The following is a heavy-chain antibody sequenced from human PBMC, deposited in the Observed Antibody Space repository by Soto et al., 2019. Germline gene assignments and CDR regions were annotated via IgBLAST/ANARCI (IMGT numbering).Heavy chain of an antibody. J-gene: IGHJ4*02. CDR2: IYYSGST. CDR3: ARNAYCGGDCYSSAIFDY. CDR1: GGSISSYY. D-gene: IGHD2-21*02. Sequence: SETLSLTCTVSGGSISSYYWSWIRQPPGKGLEWIGYIYYSGSTNYNPSLKSRVTISVDTSKNQFSLKLSSVTAADTAVYYCARNAYCGGDCYSSAIFDYWGQGTLVTVS. V-gene: IGHV4-59*01.